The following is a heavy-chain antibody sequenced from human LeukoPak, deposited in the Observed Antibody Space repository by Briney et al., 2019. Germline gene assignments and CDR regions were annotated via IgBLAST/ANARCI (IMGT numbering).Heavy chain of an antibody. CDR2: ISSNGHT. CDR3: ATGRSFSSSSPCEY. Sequence: GGSLRLSCSASGFTFRKYSMHWVRQGPGKGLEYVSAISSNGHTYYADSVKGRFTISRDNSKNTLYLQMNSLRAEDTAVYYCATGRSFSSSSPCEYWGQGTLVTVSS. J-gene: IGHJ4*02. CDR1: GFTFRKYS. V-gene: IGHV3-64*04. D-gene: IGHD6-6*01.